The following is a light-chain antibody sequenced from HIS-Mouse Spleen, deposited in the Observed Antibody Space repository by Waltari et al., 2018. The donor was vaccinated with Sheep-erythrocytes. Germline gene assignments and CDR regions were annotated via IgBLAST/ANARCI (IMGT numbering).Light chain of an antibody. Sequence: QSALTQPRSVSGSPGQSVTISCTGTSSDVGGYHYVSWYQQHPGEAPKLMIYDVSKRPSGVPDRFSGSKSGNTASLTISGLQAEDEADYYCCSYAGSYTVVFGGGTKLTVL. CDR3: CSYAGSYTVV. CDR2: DVS. V-gene: IGLV2-11*01. CDR1: SSDVGGYHY. J-gene: IGLJ2*01.